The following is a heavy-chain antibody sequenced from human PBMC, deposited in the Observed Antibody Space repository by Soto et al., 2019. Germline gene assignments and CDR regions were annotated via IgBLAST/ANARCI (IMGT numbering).Heavy chain of an antibody. CDR2: MNPNSGNT. V-gene: IGHV1-8*01. J-gene: IGHJ4*02. D-gene: IGHD4-17*01. CDR1: GYTFTSYD. CDR3: ARTLYGDNVDY. Sequence: QVQLVQSGAEVKKPGASVKVSCKASGYTFTSYDINWVLQATGQGLEWMGWMNPNSGNTGYAQKFQGRVTKTRNTSISTAYMELSSMRSEDTAVDYWARTLYGDNVDYWGQGTLVTVSS.